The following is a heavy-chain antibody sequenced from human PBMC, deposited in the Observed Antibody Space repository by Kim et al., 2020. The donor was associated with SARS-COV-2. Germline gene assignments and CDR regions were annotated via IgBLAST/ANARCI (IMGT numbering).Heavy chain of an antibody. V-gene: IGHV4-4*07. D-gene: IGHD6-19*01. CDR3: ARDGSGLNFGYMDV. CDR2: IYTSGST. Sequence: SETLSLTCTVSGGSISSYYWSWIRQPAGKGLEWIGRIYTSGSTNYNPSLKSRVTMSVDTSKNQFSLKLSSVTAADTAVYYCARDGSGLNFGYMDVWGQGTTVTVSS. J-gene: IGHJ6*02. CDR1: GGSISSYY.